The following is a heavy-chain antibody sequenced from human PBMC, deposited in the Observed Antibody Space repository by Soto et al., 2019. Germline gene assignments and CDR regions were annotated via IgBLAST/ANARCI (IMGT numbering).Heavy chain of an antibody. CDR2: IYYSGCT. V-gene: IGHV4-39*01. CDR1: GGSISSSSYY. Sequence: QLQLQESGPGLVKPSETLSLTCTVSGGSISSSSYYWGWIRQPPGKGLEWIGSIYYSGCTYYNPSLKSRVTISVDTSKNQFSLKLSSVTAADTAVYYCARLQGSRLDTYYYYMDVWGKGTTVTVSS. CDR3: ARLQGSRLDTYYYYMDV. J-gene: IGHJ6*03. D-gene: IGHD1-1*01.